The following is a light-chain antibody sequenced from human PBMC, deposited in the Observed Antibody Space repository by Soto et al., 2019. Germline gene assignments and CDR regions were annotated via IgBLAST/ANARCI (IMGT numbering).Light chain of an antibody. CDR3: CSYGSICPHVV. J-gene: IGLJ2*01. Sequence: QSALTQPRSVSGSPGQSVTISCTGTTSDVGGYNYVPWYQHHPDKAPKLMIYDVTKRPSGVPDPFSGSKSGNTASLPISVLQAEDEAEYYCCSYGSICPHVVFGGGTKLTVL. CDR1: TSDVGGYNY. CDR2: DVT. V-gene: IGLV2-11*01.